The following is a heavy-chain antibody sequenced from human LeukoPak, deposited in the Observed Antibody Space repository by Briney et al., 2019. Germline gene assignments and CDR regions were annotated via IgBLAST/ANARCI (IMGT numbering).Heavy chain of an antibody. J-gene: IGHJ4*02. CDR3: ARGHRLYDYVWGSYRSIFDY. D-gene: IGHD3-16*02. Sequence: SETLSLTCAVYGGSFSGYYWSWIRQPPGKGLEWIGEINHSGSTNYNPSLKSRVSISVDTSKNHFSLKLSSVTAADTAVYYCARGHRLYDYVWGSYRSIFDYWGQGTLVTVSS. CDR1: GGSFSGYY. V-gene: IGHV4-34*01. CDR2: INHSGST.